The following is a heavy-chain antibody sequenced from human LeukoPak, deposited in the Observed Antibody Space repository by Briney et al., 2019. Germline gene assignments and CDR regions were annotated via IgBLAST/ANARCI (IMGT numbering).Heavy chain of an antibody. CDR3: ARDEGRGAFEI. CDR1: GGSISSFY. J-gene: IGHJ3*02. CDR2: THYSGST. V-gene: IGHV4-59*01. Sequence: SETLSLTCTVSGGSISSFYWSWIRQPPGKGLEWIGYTHYSGSTNYNTSLKSRVTISVDTSKNQFSLKLSSVTAADTAVYYCARDEGRGAFEIWGQGTMVTVSS.